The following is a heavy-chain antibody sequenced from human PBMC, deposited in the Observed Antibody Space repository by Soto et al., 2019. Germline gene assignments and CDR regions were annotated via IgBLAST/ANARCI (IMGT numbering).Heavy chain of an antibody. CDR1: GFIFSSHR. Sequence: EVQLVDSGGGLVQPGGSLRLSCAASGFIFSSHRMSWVRQAPGKGLEWVANIKQDGSEKYYVDSLKGRFTISRDNAKNSLYLQMNSLRAEDTAVYYCARVVGAPNWFDPWGQGTLVTVSS. J-gene: IGHJ5*02. CDR2: IKQDGSEK. V-gene: IGHV3-7*04. D-gene: IGHD1-26*01. CDR3: ARVVGAPNWFDP.